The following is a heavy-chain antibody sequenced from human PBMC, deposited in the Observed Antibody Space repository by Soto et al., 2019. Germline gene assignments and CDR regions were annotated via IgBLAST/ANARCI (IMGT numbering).Heavy chain of an antibody. CDR2: IIPIFGTA. CDR3: ARGNYYDSSGYYYAPVWFDH. D-gene: IGHD3-22*01. CDR1: GGTFSSYA. J-gene: IGHJ5*02. Sequence: SVKVCCKASGGTFSSYAISWVRQAPGQGLEWMGGIIPIFGTANYAQKFQGRVTITADESTSTAYMELSSLRSEDTAVYYCARGNYYDSSGYYYAPVWFDHWGQGTLVTVSS. V-gene: IGHV1-69*13.